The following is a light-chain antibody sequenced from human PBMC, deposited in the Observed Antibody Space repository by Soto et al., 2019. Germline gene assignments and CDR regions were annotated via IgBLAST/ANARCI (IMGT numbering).Light chain of an antibody. Sequence: IVLTQSPRTLSLSPGERSTLSCRASQSLSSTSLAWYQQKPGQAPRLLISGASTRAADIPDRFSGSGSGTEFTLTISSLQSEDFAIYYCQQYRNWPPFTFGPGTKV. CDR2: GAS. V-gene: IGKV3-20*01. CDR1: QSLSSTS. CDR3: QQYRNWPPFT. J-gene: IGKJ3*01.